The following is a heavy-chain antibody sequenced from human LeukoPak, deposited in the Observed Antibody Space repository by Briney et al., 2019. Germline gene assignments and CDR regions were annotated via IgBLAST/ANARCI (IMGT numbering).Heavy chain of an antibody. Sequence: TSETLSLTCTVSSGSISSYYWSWIRQPPGKGVECIAYISYSGHTNSNASLKSRVTISVDTSKNQISLKLSSVTAEDTAVYYCAREGRWVLTGYHDSWGQGTLVTVSS. D-gene: IGHD3-9*01. V-gene: IGHV4-59*12. CDR3: AREGRWVLTGYHDS. J-gene: IGHJ4*02. CDR1: SGSISSYY. CDR2: ISYSGHT.